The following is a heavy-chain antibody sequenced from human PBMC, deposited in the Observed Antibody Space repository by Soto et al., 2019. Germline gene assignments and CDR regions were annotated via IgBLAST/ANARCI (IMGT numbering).Heavy chain of an antibody. CDR2: IYYSGST. CDR3: ARVSESYSGISCYRWFDP. V-gene: IGHV4-59*01. Sequence: SETLSLTCTVSGGSISSYYWSWIRQPPGKGLKWIGYIYYSGSTNYNPSLKSRVSISVDTPKNQFSLKLSSVTAADTAVYHCARVSESYSGISCYRWFDPWGQGTQVTVSS. J-gene: IGHJ5*02. CDR1: GGSISSYY. D-gene: IGHD1-26*01.